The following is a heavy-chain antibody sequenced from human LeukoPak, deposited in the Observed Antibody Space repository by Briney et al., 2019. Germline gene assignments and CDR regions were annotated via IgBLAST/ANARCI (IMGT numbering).Heavy chain of an antibody. D-gene: IGHD2/OR15-2a*01. Sequence: PGGSLRLSCSASGFTFSSFAMHWVRQAPGKGLEYVAAISRNGGSTYYADSVKGRFTISRDNSKNTLYLQMSSLRAEDTAVYLCVKDLRSDFMGVLSQYLSYWGQGTLVTVSS. CDR3: VKDLRSDFMGVLSQYLSY. CDR1: GFTFSSFA. CDR2: ISRNGGST. V-gene: IGHV3-64D*09. J-gene: IGHJ4*02.